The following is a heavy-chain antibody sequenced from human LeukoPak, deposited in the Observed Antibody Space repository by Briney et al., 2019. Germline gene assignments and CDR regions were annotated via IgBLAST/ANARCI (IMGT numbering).Heavy chain of an antibody. CDR3: ARDPFSPSGSYGDW. J-gene: IGHJ4*02. CDR1: GFTFSTYA. CDR2: ISGSGGGT. Sequence: GGSLRLSCAASGFTFSTYAMSWVRQAAGKGLEWVSLISGSGGGTYYADSVKGRFTISRDNSKNTLYLQMNSLRAEDTAVYYCARDPFSPSGSYGDWWGQGTLVTVSS. D-gene: IGHD1-26*01. V-gene: IGHV3-23*01.